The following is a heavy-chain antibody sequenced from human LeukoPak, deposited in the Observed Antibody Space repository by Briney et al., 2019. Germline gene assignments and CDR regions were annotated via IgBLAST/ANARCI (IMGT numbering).Heavy chain of an antibody. D-gene: IGHD5-12*01. CDR1: SGSISSSNL. Sequence: SETLSLTCAVSSGSISSSNLWSWVRQTPGKGLEWIGEVYPSGSTNYNPSLKSRVTISVDKSRNQFSLNLNSVTAADTAVYYCARAEGVAHAFDVWGQGTMVTVSS. CDR2: VYPSGST. CDR3: ARAEGVAHAFDV. J-gene: IGHJ3*01. V-gene: IGHV4-4*02.